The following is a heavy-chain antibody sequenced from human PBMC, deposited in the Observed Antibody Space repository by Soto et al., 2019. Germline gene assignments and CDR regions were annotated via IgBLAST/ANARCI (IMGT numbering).Heavy chain of an antibody. V-gene: IGHV1-69*02. CDR2: IIPILGIA. D-gene: IGHD2-8*01. CDR1: GGTFSSYT. J-gene: IGHJ5*02. Sequence: QVQLVQSGAEVKKPGSSVKVSCKASGGTFSSYTISWVRQAPGQGLEWMGRIIPILGIANYAQKFQGRVTITADKSASTGYMALCSLRSEDTAVYYCTSCTYNWFDPWGQGTLVTVSS. CDR3: TSCTYNWFDP.